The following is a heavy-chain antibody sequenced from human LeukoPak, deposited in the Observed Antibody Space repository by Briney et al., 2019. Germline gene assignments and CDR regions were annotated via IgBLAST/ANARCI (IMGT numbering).Heavy chain of an antibody. CDR1: GYTFTDYY. J-gene: IGHJ4*02. CDR3: AYVVGPIPS. V-gene: IGHV1-2*02. D-gene: IGHD2-21*01. Sequence: GASVKVSCKASGYTFTDYYMHWVRQAPGQGLEWVGWINPNSGGTIYAQKFQGRVTMTRDTSISTAYLEPSGLKSDDTAVYYCAYVVGPIPSWGQGTLVTVSS. CDR2: INPNSGGT.